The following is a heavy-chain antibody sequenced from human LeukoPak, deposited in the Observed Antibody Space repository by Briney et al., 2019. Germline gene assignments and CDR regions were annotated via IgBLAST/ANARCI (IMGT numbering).Heavy chain of an antibody. CDR2: INHSGST. CDR1: GGSFSGYY. V-gene: IGHV4-34*01. J-gene: IGHJ4*02. CDR3: ARGSYYGSGSYYRIDY. D-gene: IGHD3-10*01. Sequence: SETLSLTCAVYGGSFSGYYWSWIRQPPGKGLEWIGEINHSGSTNYNPSLKSRVTISVDTSKNQFSLKLSSVTAADTAVYYRARGSYYGSGSYYRIDYWGQGILVTVSS.